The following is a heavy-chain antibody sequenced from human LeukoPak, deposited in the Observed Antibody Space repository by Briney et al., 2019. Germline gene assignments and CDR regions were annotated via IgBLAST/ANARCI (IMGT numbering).Heavy chain of an antibody. Sequence: KPSETLSLTCAVYGGSFSGYYWSWIRQPPGKGLEWIGEINHSGSTNYNPSLKSRVTISVDTSKNQFSLKLSSVTAADTAVYYCARGIRDRWLRSIGYNWFDPWGQGTLVTVSS. D-gene: IGHD5-12*01. CDR1: GGSFSGYY. J-gene: IGHJ5*02. CDR3: ARGIRDRWLRSIGYNWFDP. CDR2: INHSGST. V-gene: IGHV4-34*01.